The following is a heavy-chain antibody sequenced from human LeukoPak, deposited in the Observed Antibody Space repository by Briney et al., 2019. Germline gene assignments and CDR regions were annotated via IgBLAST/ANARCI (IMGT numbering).Heavy chain of an antibody. CDR1: GFTFSSYW. CDR3: ARDWYNSNWRPDY. V-gene: IGHV3-74*01. J-gene: IGHJ4*02. D-gene: IGHD6-13*01. CDR2: INSDGSST. Sequence: GGSLRLSCAGSGFTFSSYWMHWVRQAPGKGLVWVSRINSDGSSTSYADSVKGRFTISRGNAKNTLYLQMNSLRAEDTAVYYCARDWYNSNWRPDYWGQGTLVTVSS.